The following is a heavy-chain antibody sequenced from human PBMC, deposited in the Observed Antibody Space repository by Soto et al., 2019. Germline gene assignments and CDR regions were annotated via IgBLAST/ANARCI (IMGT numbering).Heavy chain of an antibody. CDR3: ATETTVTSYLAYFDY. J-gene: IGHJ4*02. CDR1: GGTFSSYA. D-gene: IGHD4-17*01. Sequence: RASVKVSCKASGGTFSSYAISWVRQAPGQGLEWMGGIIPIFGTANYAQKFQGRVTITADESTSTAYMELSSLRSEDTAVYYCATETTVTSYLAYFDYWGQGTLVTVSS. V-gene: IGHV1-69*13. CDR2: IIPIFGTA.